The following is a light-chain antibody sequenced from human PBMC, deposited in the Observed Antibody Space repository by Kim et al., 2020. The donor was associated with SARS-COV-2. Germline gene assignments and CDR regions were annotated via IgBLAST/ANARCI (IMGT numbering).Light chain of an antibody. CDR3: QSYDSSLSGSV. CDR1: SSNIGAGYD. V-gene: IGLV1-40*01. Sequence: QRVTLSRTGSSSNIGAGYDVHWYQQLPGTAPKLLIYGNSNRPSGVPDRFSGSKSGTSASLAITGLQAEDEADYYCQSYDSSLSGSVFGGGTKVTVL. CDR2: GNS. J-gene: IGLJ2*01.